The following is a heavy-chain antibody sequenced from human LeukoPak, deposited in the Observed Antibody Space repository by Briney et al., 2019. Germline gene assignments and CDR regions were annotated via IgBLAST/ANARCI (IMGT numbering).Heavy chain of an antibody. Sequence: GGSLRLSCAASGFTFSSYSMNWVRQAPGKGLEWVSYISSSSSTIYYADSVKGRFTISRDNAKNSLYLQMNSLRAEDTAVYYCARDRARIRIGENWFDPWGQGTLVTVSS. CDR1: GFTFSSYS. CDR3: ARDRARIRIGENWFDP. V-gene: IGHV3-48*01. CDR2: ISSSSSTI. D-gene: IGHD3-16*01. J-gene: IGHJ5*02.